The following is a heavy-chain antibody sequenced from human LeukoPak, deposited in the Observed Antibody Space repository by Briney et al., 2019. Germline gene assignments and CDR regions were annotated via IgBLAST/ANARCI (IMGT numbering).Heavy chain of an antibody. CDR2: MYYSGST. J-gene: IGHJ4*02. V-gene: IGHV4-59*01. Sequence: SETLSLTCTVSGGSISSYYWSWIRQPPGKGLEWIGYMYYSGSTNYNPSLKSRATISVDTSKNQFSLKLSSVTAADTAVYYCARNLGGSSWVFDYWGQGTLVTVSS. CDR3: ARNLGGSSWVFDY. CDR1: GGSISSYY. D-gene: IGHD6-13*01.